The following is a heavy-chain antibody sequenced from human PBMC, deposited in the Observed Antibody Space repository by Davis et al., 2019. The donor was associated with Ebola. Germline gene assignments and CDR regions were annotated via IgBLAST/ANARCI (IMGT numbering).Heavy chain of an antibody. Sequence: ASVKVSCKASGYKFTTSYICWVRQAPGQGLEWMAWISAYNGHTNYAQKFQGRLTLTTDTSTSTVYMELRSLTSNDTAEYYCARGRNGGWDFNYWGQGTLVTVSS. CDR2: ISAYNGHT. CDR3: ARGRNGGWDFNY. J-gene: IGHJ4*02. V-gene: IGHV1-18*04. CDR1: GYKFTTSY. D-gene: IGHD6-19*01.